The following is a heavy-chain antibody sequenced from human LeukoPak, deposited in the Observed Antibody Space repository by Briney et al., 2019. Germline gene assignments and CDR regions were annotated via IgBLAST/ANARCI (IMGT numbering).Heavy chain of an antibody. CDR1: GFTFSTYA. V-gene: IGHV3-23*01. D-gene: IGHD6-25*01. CDR2: ISDSGDTT. J-gene: IGHJ5*02. Sequence: TGGPLRLSCAASGFTFSTYAMNWVRQAPGKGLEWVSLISDSGDTTYYADSVKGRFTISRDNSKNTLSLQMNSLRAEDTAVYYCARAGATVSTIWFGPWGQGTLVTVSS. CDR3: ARAGATVSTIWFGP.